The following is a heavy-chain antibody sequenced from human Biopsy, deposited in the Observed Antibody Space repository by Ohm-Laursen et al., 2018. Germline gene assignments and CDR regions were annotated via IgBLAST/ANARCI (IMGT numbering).Heavy chain of an antibody. CDR1: GYSVTELS. CDR3: AADINVWNVNY. V-gene: IGHV1-24*01. J-gene: IGHJ4*02. CDR2: FAPENGRI. D-gene: IGHD1-1*01. Sequence: ASVKVSCKVSGYSVTELSMHWVRQAPGQGLEWMGCFAPENGRIVYSQKFQGRVTMTEDTSTNTAYMEVWRLRSDDTAVYYCAADINVWNVNYWGQGTQVIVSS.